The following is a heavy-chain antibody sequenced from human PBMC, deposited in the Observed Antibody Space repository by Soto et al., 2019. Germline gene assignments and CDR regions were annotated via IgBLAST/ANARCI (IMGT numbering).Heavy chain of an antibody. CDR3: AKVNDFWTVYYSTSWFDP. CDR2: IYYSGST. V-gene: IGHV4-39*01. J-gene: IGHJ5*02. D-gene: IGHD3-3*01. CDR1: GGSISSSSYY. Sequence: TSETLSLTCTVSGGSISSSSYYWGWIRQPPGRGLEWIGSIYYSGSTYYNPSLKSRVTISVDTSKNQFSLKLTSVTAADTAVYYCAKVNDFWTVYYSTSWFDPWGKAPLVTVSS.